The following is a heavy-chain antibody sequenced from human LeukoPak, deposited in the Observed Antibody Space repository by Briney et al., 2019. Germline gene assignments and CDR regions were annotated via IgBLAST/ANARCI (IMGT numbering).Heavy chain of an antibody. J-gene: IGHJ1*01. CDR1: GYTFTSYG. Sequence: ASVKVSCKASGYTFTSYGTSWVRQAPGQGLEWMGWISAYNGNTNYAQKLQGRVTMTTDTSTSTAYMELRSLRSDDTAVYYCAREAGLGYYDSSGYYNAEYFQHWGQGTLVTVSS. CDR2: ISAYNGNT. CDR3: AREAGLGYYDSSGYYNAEYFQH. D-gene: IGHD3-22*01. V-gene: IGHV1-18*01.